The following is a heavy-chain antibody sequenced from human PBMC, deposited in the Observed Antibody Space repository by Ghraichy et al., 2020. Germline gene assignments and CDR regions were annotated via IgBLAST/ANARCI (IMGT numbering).Heavy chain of an antibody. CDR3: GRGGYIYGSNPVDY. D-gene: IGHD5-18*01. CDR2: IKQDGSER. CDR1: GFTFNTYY. J-gene: IGHJ4*02. Sequence: GGSLRLSCAASGFTFNTYYMTWVRQAPGKGLEWVANIKQDGSERYYVDSVKGRFTISRDNAKDSVYLQMSSLRAEDTAVYFCGRGGYIYGSNPVDYWGQRTQVTVSS. V-gene: IGHV3-7*04.